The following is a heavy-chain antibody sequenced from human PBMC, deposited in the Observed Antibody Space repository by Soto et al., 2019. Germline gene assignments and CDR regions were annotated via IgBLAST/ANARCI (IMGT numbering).Heavy chain of an antibody. D-gene: IGHD5-18*01. Sequence: GGSLRLSCAASGFTFSSNGMHWVRQAPGKGLEWVGVIWYDASNKYYADSVKGRFTISKDNSKNMLYLQMNSLRAEDTAVYYCARDYNWLLDYWGQGTPVTVSS. CDR1: GFTFSSNG. V-gene: IGHV3-33*01. CDR3: ARDYNWLLDY. J-gene: IGHJ4*02. CDR2: IWYDASNK.